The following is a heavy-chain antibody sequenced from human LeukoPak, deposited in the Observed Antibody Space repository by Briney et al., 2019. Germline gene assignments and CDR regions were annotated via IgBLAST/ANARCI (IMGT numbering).Heavy chain of an antibody. J-gene: IGHJ4*02. CDR1: GFTFGSYA. CDR3: AKEGPYCSGGSCLMGFDY. V-gene: IGHV3-23*01. CDR2: ISGSGGST. Sequence: GGSLRLSCAASGFTFGSYAMSWVRQAPGKGLEWVSAISGSGGSTYYADSVKGRFTISRDNSKNTLYLQMNSLRAEDTAVYYCAKEGPYCSGGSCLMGFDYWGQGTLVTVSS. D-gene: IGHD2-15*01.